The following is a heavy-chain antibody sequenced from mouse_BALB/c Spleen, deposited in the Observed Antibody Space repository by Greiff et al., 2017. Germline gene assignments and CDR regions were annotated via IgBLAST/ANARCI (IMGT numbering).Heavy chain of an antibody. D-gene: IGHD1-1*01. Sequence: QVQLQQPGAELVKPGASVKLSCKASGYTFTSYYMYWVKQRPGQGLEWIGGINPSNGGTNFNEKFKSKATLTVDKSSSTAYMQLSSLTSEDSAVYYCTRDYYGSSYDWFAYWGQGTLVTVSA. CDR1: GYTFTSYY. CDR3: TRDYYGSSYDWFAY. CDR2: INPSNGGT. V-gene: IGHV1S81*02. J-gene: IGHJ3*01.